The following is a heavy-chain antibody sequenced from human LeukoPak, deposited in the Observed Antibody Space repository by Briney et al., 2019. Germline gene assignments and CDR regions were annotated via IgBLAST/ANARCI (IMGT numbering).Heavy chain of an antibody. V-gene: IGHV1-46*01. J-gene: IGHJ4*02. CDR1: GYTFTSYY. D-gene: IGHD3-22*01. CDR2: INPSGGST. Sequence: GASVKVSCKASGYTFTSYYMHWVRQAPGQGLEWMGIINPSGGSTSYAQKFQGRVTMTRDMSTSTVYMELSSLRSEDTAVYYCAREDPNYYDSSGPTPSYDYWGRGTLVTVSS. CDR3: AREDPNYYDSSGPTPSYDY.